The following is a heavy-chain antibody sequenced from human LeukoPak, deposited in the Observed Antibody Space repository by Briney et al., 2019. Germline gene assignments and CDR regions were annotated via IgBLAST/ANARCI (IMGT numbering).Heavy chain of an antibody. D-gene: IGHD3-22*01. Sequence: GESLKISCQGSGFRFTSYWIGWVRQMPGKGLEWMGIIYPGDSDTRYSPSFQGQVTISADKSISTAYLQWSSLKASDTAMYYCARAYYYDSSGYYYVGGFAFDIWGQGTMVTVS. V-gene: IGHV5-51*01. J-gene: IGHJ3*02. CDR2: IYPGDSDT. CDR3: ARAYYYDSSGYYYVGGFAFDI. CDR1: GFRFTSYW.